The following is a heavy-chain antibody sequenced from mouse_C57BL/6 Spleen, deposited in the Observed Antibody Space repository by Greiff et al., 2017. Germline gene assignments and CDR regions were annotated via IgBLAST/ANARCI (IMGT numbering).Heavy chain of an antibody. V-gene: IGHV3-6*01. J-gene: IGHJ3*01. CDR1: GYSITSGYY. CDR2: ISYDGSN. D-gene: IGHD2-4*01. CDR3: AREGIDYYDYDEAY. Sequence: EVKLMESGPGLVKPSQSLSLTCSATGYSITSGYYWNWIRQFPGNKLEWMGYISYDGSNNYNPSLKNRITITRDTSNNQFFLMLNAVTTEDTATYYCAREGIDYYDYDEAYWGQGTLVTVSA.